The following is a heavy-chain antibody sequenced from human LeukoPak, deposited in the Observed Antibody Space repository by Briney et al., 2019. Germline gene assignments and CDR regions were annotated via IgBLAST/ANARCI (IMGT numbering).Heavy chain of an antibody. CDR2: ISSGSSTI. CDR3: ARGSQQLWLHVGDY. J-gene: IGHJ4*02. V-gene: IGHV3-48*01. Sequence: GGSLRLSCAASGFTFSSYSMNWVRQAPGKGLEWVSYISSGSSTIYYADSVKGRFTISRDNAKNSLYLQMNSLRAEDTAVYYCARGSQQLWLHVGDYWGQGTLVTVSS. D-gene: IGHD5-18*01. CDR1: GFTFSSYS.